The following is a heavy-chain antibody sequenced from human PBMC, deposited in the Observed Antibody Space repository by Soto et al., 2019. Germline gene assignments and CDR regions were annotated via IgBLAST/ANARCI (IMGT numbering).Heavy chain of an antibody. CDR3: VKPPGYYSDSHTYYSV. D-gene: IGHD3-22*01. V-gene: IGHV3-64D*06. CDR2: ISSDGGIT. J-gene: IGHJ4*02. Sequence: TGWSLRLSCSSSVFPFSIYDVLWVRRAPGKGLEYVSGISSDGGITYYADSVKGRFTISRDNSKNTLYLQMRSLRADDTAVYSCVKPPGYYSDSHTYYSVWGQGTLVTVT. CDR1: VFPFSIYD.